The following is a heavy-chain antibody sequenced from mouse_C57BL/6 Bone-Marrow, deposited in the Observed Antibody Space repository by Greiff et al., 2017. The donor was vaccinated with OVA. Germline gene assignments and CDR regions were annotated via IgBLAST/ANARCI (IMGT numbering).Heavy chain of an antibody. D-gene: IGHD1-1*01. Sequence: QVQLQQPGAELVMPGASVKLSCKASGYTFTSYWMHWVKQRPGQGLEWIGEIDPSDSYTNYNQKFKGKSTLTVDKSSITAYMQLSSLTSEDSAVYYCARYGRSKGYTMDYWGQGTSGTVSS. J-gene: IGHJ4*01. CDR2: IDPSDSYT. CDR1: GYTFTSYW. CDR3: ARYGRSKGYTMDY. V-gene: IGHV1-69*01.